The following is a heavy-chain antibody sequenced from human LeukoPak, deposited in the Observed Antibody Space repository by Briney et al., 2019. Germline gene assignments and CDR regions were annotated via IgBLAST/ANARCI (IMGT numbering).Heavy chain of an antibody. J-gene: IGHJ4*02. CDR2: IIPILGIA. D-gene: IGHD5-24*01. Sequence: SVKVSCKASGGTFSSYTISWVRQAPGQGRECMGRIIPILGIANYAQKFQGRVTITADKSTSTAYMELSSLRSEDTAVYYCASGFRDGYNYDYWGQGTLVTVSS. V-gene: IGHV1-69*02. CDR3: ASGFRDGYNYDY. CDR1: GGTFSSYT.